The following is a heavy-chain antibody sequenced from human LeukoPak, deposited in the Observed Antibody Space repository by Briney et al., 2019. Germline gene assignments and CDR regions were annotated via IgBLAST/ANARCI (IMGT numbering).Heavy chain of an antibody. CDR1: GFTLSSYP. Sequence: GGSLRLSCAASGFTLSSYPLSWVRQAPGKGLEWVSAIAISGDTTYYADSVKGRFTISRDNSKNTLYLQMNSLRAEDTAIYYCAKDRTTMWGQGTLVTVSS. V-gene: IGHV3-23*01. CDR3: AKDRTTM. D-gene: IGHD4/OR15-4a*01. CDR2: IAISGDTT. J-gene: IGHJ4*02.